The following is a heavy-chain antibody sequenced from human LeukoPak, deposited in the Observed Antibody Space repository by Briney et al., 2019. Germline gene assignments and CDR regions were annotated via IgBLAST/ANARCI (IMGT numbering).Heavy chain of an antibody. V-gene: IGHV3-53*01. CDR1: GFTVSSNY. D-gene: IGHD3-22*01. CDR3: ARDIAYDSSGYYSPHFDY. J-gene: IGHJ4*02. CDR2: IYSGGST. Sequence: QPGGSLRLSCAASGFTVSSNYMSWVRQAPGKGQEWGSVIYSGGSTYYADSVKGRFTISRDNSKNTLYLQMNSLRAEDTAVYYCARDIAYDSSGYYSPHFDYWGQGTLVTVSS.